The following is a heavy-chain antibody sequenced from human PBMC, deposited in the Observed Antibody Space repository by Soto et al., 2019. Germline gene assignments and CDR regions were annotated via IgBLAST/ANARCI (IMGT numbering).Heavy chain of an antibody. CDR3: ARGVRGLNWFDP. Sequence: QVQLVQSGAEVKKPGASVKVSCKASGYTFTSYAMHWVRQAPGQRLEWMGWINAGNGNTKYSQKFQGRVTITRDTPESTAYMELSSLRSEDTAVYYCARGVRGLNWFDPWGQGTLVTVSS. J-gene: IGHJ5*02. D-gene: IGHD3-10*01. CDR1: GYTFTSYA. V-gene: IGHV1-3*01. CDR2: INAGNGNT.